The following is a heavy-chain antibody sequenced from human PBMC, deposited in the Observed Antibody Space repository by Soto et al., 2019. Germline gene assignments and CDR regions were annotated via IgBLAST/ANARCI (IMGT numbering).Heavy chain of an antibody. CDR1: GFTFSNYA. J-gene: IGHJ4*02. V-gene: IGHV3-23*01. D-gene: IGHD4-17*01. Sequence: EVQLLESGGGLVQPGGSLRLSCAASGFTFSNYAMSWVRQAPGKGLEWVSVISGSGGSTYYADSVKGRFTISRDNSKNTLYLQMNSLRAEDTAVYYGAKAPDGDYLLGYFDYWGQGTLVTVSS. CDR2: ISGSGGST. CDR3: AKAPDGDYLLGYFDY.